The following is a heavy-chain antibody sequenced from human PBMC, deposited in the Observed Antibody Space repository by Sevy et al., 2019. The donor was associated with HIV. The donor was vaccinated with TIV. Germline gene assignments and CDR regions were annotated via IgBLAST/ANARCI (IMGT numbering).Heavy chain of an antibody. J-gene: IGHJ2*01. CDR2: INGNGRAT. V-gene: IGHV3-23*01. CDR3: AKDGVVDITIFGLKIRHYWYFDV. CDR1: GFGFDTYA. Sequence: GGSLRLSCAASGFGFDTYAMSWVRQAPGKGLEWVSTINGNGRATYYADSVKDRFTISRDNSKKTLSLQMNSLRAEDTATYYCAKDGVVDITIFGLKIRHYWYFDVWGRGSLVTVSS. D-gene: IGHD3-3*01.